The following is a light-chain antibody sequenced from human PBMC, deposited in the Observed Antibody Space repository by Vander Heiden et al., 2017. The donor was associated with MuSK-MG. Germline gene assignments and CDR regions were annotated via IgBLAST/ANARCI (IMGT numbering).Light chain of an antibody. CDR2: AAS. CDR1: QGISNY. CDR3: QRLISYPWT. V-gene: IGKV1-9*01. J-gene: IGKJ1*01. Sequence: IRWTPSPSFLSASVGDRVTITCRASQGISNYVAWYQQKPGKAPKLLIYAASTLQSGVPSRFSGSASGTEFTLTISILHPEDFGTYYCQRLISYPWTFGQGTKVEIK.